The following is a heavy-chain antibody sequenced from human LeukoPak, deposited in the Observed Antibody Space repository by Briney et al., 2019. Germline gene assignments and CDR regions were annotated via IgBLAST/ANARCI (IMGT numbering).Heavy chain of an antibody. CDR2: IDYSGNT. Sequence: PSETLSLTCTVSGGSVNSYYWSWIRQPPGKGLEWLGYIDYSGNTNYSPSLQSRLTISVDTSKNQFSLKLNSVTAADTAVYYCARESVYGYDNRSPDWYFDLWGRGTLVTVSS. V-gene: IGHV4-59*02. CDR3: ARESVYGYDNRSPDWYFDL. J-gene: IGHJ2*01. CDR1: GGSVNSYY. D-gene: IGHD3-22*01.